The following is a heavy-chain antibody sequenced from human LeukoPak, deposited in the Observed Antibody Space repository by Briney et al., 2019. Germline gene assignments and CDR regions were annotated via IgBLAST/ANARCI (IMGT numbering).Heavy chain of an antibody. V-gene: IGHV1-69*04. CDR2: IIPILGIA. CDR3: ARDRSSSCSSCLKGDY. CDR1: GGTFSSYA. J-gene: IGHJ4*02. Sequence: ASVKVSCKASGGTFSSYAISWVRQAPGQGLEWMGRIIPILGIANYAQKFQGRVTITADKSTSTAYMELSSLRSEDTAVYYCARDRSSSCSSCLKGDYWGQGTLVTVSS. D-gene: IGHD6-13*01.